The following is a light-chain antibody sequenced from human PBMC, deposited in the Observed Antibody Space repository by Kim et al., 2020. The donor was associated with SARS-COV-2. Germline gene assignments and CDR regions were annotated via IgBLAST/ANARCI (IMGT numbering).Light chain of an antibody. Sequence: PGQTASITCSGDKLGDKYACWYQQKPGQAPVLVIYQDSKRPSGIPERFSGSNSGNTATLTISGTQAMDEADYYCQAWDSSTAHVVFGGGTQLTVL. J-gene: IGLJ2*01. CDR2: QDS. V-gene: IGLV3-1*01. CDR3: QAWDSSTAHVV. CDR1: KLGDKY.